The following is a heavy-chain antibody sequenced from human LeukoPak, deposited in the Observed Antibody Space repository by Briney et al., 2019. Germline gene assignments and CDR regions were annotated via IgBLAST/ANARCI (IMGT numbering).Heavy chain of an antibody. V-gene: IGHV1-8*01. CDR3: ARASKDEDYYYCGLDV. J-gene: IGHJ6*02. CDR1: GYTFSSDD. Sequence: GASVKVSCKASGYTFSSDDINWVRQASGQGLEWMGWMNPNSGNTGFAHKFQGRVTMTRNTSIGTAYMELSSLRSEDTAVYYCARASKDEDYYYCGLDVWGQGTTVTVSS. D-gene: IGHD5-24*01. CDR2: MNPNSGNT.